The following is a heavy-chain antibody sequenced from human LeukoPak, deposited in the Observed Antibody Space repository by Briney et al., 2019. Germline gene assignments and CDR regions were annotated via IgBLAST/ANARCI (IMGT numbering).Heavy chain of an antibody. D-gene: IGHD3-10*01. CDR3: ARGGYYRSGNDFRFDP. J-gene: IGHJ5*02. CDR2: IHYTGST. Sequence: PSETLSLTCTVSGGSFSSYYWSWVRQPPGKGLECIGYIHYTGSTNYNPSLKSRVTISVDTSKNQFSLKLSSVTAADTPIYYCARGGYYRSGNDFRFDPCGQGTLVTVSS. V-gene: IGHV4-59*01. CDR1: GGSFSSYY.